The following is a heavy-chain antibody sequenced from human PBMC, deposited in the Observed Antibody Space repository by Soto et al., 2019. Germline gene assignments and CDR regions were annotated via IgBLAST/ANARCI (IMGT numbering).Heavy chain of an antibody. D-gene: IGHD3-3*01. Sequence: SETLSLTCTVSGGSISSYYWSWIRQPPGKGLEWIGYIYYSGSTNYNPSLKSRVTISVDTSKNQFSLKLSSVTAADTAVYYCAKLIWSGYYTGTDYYYYGMDVWGQGTTVTVSS. CDR2: IYYSGST. CDR1: GGSISSYY. V-gene: IGHV4-59*08. J-gene: IGHJ6*02. CDR3: AKLIWSGYYTGTDYYYYGMDV.